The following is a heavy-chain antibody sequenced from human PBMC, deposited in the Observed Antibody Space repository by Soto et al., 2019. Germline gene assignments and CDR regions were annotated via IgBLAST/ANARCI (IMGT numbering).Heavy chain of an antibody. Sequence: HGESLKISCKGSGYSFTSYWISWVRQMPGKGLEWMGRIDPSDSYTNYSPSFQGHVTISADKSISTAYLQWSSLKASDTAMYYCARSVAGTRNWFDPWGQGTLVTVSS. CDR2: IDPSDSYT. CDR1: GYSFTSYW. CDR3: ARSVAGTRNWFDP. J-gene: IGHJ5*02. D-gene: IGHD6-19*01. V-gene: IGHV5-10-1*01.